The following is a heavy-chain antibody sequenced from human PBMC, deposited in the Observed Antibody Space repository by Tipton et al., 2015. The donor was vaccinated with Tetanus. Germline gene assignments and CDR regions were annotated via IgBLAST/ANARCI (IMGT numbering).Heavy chain of an antibody. J-gene: IGHJ4*02. CDR3: ARDHSSDWYFDFDF. CDR1: GGTFSNYV. D-gene: IGHD6-19*01. CDR2: FSPIFRRP. Sequence: QSGAEVKKPGSSVKVSCKSSGGTFSNYVFNWVRLAPGQGLEWMGGFSPIFRRPNYAQKFQARVTIRADESTSTAYMELSGLRSDDTAVYYCARDHSSDWYFDFDFWGQGTLVTVSS. V-gene: IGHV1-69*01.